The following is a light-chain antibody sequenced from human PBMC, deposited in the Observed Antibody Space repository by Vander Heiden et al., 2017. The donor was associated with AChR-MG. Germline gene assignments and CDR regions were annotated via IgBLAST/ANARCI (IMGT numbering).Light chain of an antibody. Sequence: QSALTQPPSVSGSPGHSVTISCTGTTNYVYTFDRFSWFQQPPGTAPKLIIFEVNNRPSGVPDRCSGSKSGNTASLTISGLQAEDEGDYYCCSYISRTSSVVFGGGTKLTVL. CDR1: TNYVYTFDR. V-gene: IGLV2-18*02. CDR2: EVN. J-gene: IGLJ2*01. CDR3: CSYISRTSSVV.